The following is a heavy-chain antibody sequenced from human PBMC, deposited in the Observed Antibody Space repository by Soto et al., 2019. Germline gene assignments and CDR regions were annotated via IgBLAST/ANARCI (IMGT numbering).Heavy chain of an antibody. V-gene: IGHV1-18*01. D-gene: IGHD3-3*01. CDR1: GYTFTSYG. Sequence: ASVKVSCKASGYTFTSYGISWVRQAPGQGLEWMGWISAYNGNTNYAQKLQGRVTMTTDTSTSTAYMELRSLRSDDTAVYYCARVSHDFWSGYYSREYNWFDPWGQGTLVTVPQ. CDR3: ARVSHDFWSGYYSREYNWFDP. CDR2: ISAYNGNT. J-gene: IGHJ5*02.